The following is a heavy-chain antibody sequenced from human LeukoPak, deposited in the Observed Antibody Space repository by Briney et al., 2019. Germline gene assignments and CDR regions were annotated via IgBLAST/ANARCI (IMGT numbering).Heavy chain of an antibody. V-gene: IGHV3-30*04. J-gene: IGHJ6*03. CDR1: GFTFNNYA. CDR3: ARDGNYDILTGYSYYYYMDV. CDR2: ISYNGSSK. Sequence: GGSLRLSCAASGFTFNNYAIHWVRQAPGKGLDWVAVISYNGSSKYYADSLKGRFTISRDNAKNSLYLQMNSLRAEDTAVYYCARDGNYDILTGYSYYYYMDVWGKGTTVTVSS. D-gene: IGHD3-9*01.